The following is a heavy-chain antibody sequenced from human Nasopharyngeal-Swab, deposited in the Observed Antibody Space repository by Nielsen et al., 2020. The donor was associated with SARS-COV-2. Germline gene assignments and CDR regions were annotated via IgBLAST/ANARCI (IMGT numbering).Heavy chain of an antibody. J-gene: IGHJ2*01. CDR2: ISSNGGST. CDR1: GFTFSSYA. V-gene: IGHV3-64*01. CDR3: ARGSVTQYWYFDL. Sequence: GESLRLSCAASGFTFSSYAMHWVRQAPGKGLEYVSAISSNGGSTYYANSVKGRFTISRDNSKNTLYLQMGSLRAEDMAVYYCARGSVTQYWYFDLWGRGTLVTVSS. D-gene: IGHD4-23*01.